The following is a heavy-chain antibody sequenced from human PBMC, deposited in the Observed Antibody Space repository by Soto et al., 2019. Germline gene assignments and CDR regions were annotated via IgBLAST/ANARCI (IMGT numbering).Heavy chain of an antibody. D-gene: IGHD3-22*01. V-gene: IGHV1-69*14. CDR2: IIPICGTA. J-gene: IGHJ5*02. CDR3: ARDRGPSSGYYPYWFDP. CDR1: GGTFSSYA. Sequence: QVQLVQSGAEVKKPGSSVKVSCKASGGTFSSYAITWVRQAPGQGLEWMGGIIPICGTANYAQKFQAIVTITADKSTSTAYMELSSLRSEDTAVYYCARDRGPSSGYYPYWFDPWGQGTLVTVSS.